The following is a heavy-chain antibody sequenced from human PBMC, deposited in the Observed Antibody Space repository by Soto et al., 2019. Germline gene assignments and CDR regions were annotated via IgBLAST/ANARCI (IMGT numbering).Heavy chain of an antibody. CDR3: ARSAITLFGVVSIPPHYYSEMDV. V-gene: IGHV1-69*13. CDR1: GGTFNRYA. Sequence: GASVKVSCKDSGGTFNRYAISWVRQAPGQGLEWMGGIIPIFGIGNDAQRFQGRVTITADESTGTAYMELSSLRSEDTGVYYCARSAITLFGVVSIPPHYYSEMDVWGQGTTVTVSS. J-gene: IGHJ6*02. CDR2: IIPIFGIG. D-gene: IGHD3-3*01.